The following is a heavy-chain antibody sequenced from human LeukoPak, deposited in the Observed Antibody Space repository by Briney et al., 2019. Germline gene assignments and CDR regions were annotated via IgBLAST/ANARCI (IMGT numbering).Heavy chain of an antibody. Sequence: SVKVSCKASGGTFTSYAISWVRQAPGQGLEWMGRIIPIFGIANYAQKFQGRVTITADKSTSTAYMELSSLRSEDTAVYYCARTFRRDGSYPFDYWGQGTLVTVSS. D-gene: IGHD1-26*01. CDR3: ARTFRRDGSYPFDY. CDR2: IIPIFGIA. V-gene: IGHV1-69*04. CDR1: GGTFTSYA. J-gene: IGHJ4*02.